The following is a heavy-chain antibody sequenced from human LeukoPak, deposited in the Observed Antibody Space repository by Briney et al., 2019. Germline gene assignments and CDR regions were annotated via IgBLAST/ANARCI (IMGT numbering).Heavy chain of an antibody. V-gene: IGHV4-59*12. CDR3: ATFTGYSTGWYPDAFDI. J-gene: IGHJ3*02. CDR2: IYYTGST. CDR1: GASINNYY. D-gene: IGHD6-19*01. Sequence: SETLSLTCNVSGASINNYYWTWIRQPPAKGLEWIGYIYYTGSTNYNPSLKSRLTISVDTSKNQFSLKLKSVTAADTAVYYCATFTGYSTGWYPDAFDIWGRGTMVNVSS.